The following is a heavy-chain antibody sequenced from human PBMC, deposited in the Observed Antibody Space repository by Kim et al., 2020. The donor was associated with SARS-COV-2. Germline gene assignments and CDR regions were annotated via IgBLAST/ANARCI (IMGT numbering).Heavy chain of an antibody. Sequence: SETLSLTCTVSGGSISSSSYYWGWIRQPPGKGLEWIGSIYYSGSTYYNPSLKSRVTISVDTSKNQFSLKLSSVTAADTAVYYCASGRFLEWLLYSEGFGLFDYWGQGTLVTVSS. CDR1: GGSISSSSYY. V-gene: IGHV4-39*01. CDR2: IYYSGST. CDR3: ASGRFLEWLLYSEGFGLFDY. D-gene: IGHD3-3*01. J-gene: IGHJ4*02.